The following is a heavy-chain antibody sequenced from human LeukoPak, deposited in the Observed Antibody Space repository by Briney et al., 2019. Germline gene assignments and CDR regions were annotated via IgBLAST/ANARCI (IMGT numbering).Heavy chain of an antibody. CDR2: IYYNGIT. Sequence: SQTLSLTCSVSGGSISRSDHYWSWIRQPPGKGLEWIGNIYYNGITYYNPSLKSRVTISVDTSKNQFSLKLSSVPAADTAVYYCARLGYSGLAVAGTVDYWGQGTLVTVSS. V-gene: IGHV4-30-4*01. D-gene: IGHD6-19*01. J-gene: IGHJ4*02. CDR1: GGSISRSDHY. CDR3: ARLGYSGLAVAGTVDY.